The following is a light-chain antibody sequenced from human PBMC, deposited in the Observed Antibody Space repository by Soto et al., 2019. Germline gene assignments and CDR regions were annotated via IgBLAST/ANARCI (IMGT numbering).Light chain of an antibody. CDR2: GAY. CDR1: QSVSRH. V-gene: IGKV3-15*01. Sequence: EIVMPHAPATLTSPIWERATISCRASQSVSRHLAWYQQKPGQAHRLLIYGAYTRATGIPARFSGSGSGTEFTLTIISLQSEDFAVYYCQQYNNWPSWTFGQGTKVDIK. J-gene: IGKJ1*01. CDR3: QQYNNWPSWT.